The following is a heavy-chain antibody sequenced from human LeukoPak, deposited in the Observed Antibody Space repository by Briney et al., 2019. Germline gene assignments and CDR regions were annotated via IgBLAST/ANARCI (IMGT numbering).Heavy chain of an antibody. CDR2: ISAYNGNT. CDR3: ARDSGYGSGSFNWFDP. J-gene: IGHJ5*02. Sequence: GASVKVSFKASGYTFTSYGISWARQAPGQGLEWMGWISAYNGNTNYAQKLQGRVTMTTDTSTSTAYMELRSLRSDDTAVYYCARDSGYGSGSFNWFDPWGQGTLVTVSS. V-gene: IGHV1-18*01. D-gene: IGHD3-10*01. CDR1: GYTFTSYG.